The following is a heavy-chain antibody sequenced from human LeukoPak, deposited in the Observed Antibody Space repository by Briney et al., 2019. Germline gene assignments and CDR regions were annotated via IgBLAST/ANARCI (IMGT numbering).Heavy chain of an antibody. V-gene: IGHV3-21*01. D-gene: IGHD3-9*01. Sequence: GGSLRLSCAASGFTFSAYNMNWVRQTPGKGLEWVSSITSSSSYIYYADSVKGRFTISRDNAKNSLYLQMNSLRDEDTAIYYCAKGLHYNILTGFRREYYFDSWGQGTLVTVSS. CDR1: GFTFSAYN. CDR2: ITSSSSYI. CDR3: AKGLHYNILTGFRREYYFDS. J-gene: IGHJ4*02.